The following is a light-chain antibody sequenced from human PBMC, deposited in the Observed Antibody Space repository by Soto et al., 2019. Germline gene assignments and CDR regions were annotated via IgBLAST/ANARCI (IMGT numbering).Light chain of an antibody. CDR1: SSDVGAYKY. Sequence: QSVLTQPASVSGSPGQSVTISCTGTSSDVGAYKYVSWYRQHPGKAPKLMICEVSNRPSGVSNRFSGSKSGNTASLTISGLQADDEADYYCNSYAGDIIRFVFGTGTKVTVL. V-gene: IGLV2-14*01. CDR3: NSYAGDIIRFV. J-gene: IGLJ1*01. CDR2: EVS.